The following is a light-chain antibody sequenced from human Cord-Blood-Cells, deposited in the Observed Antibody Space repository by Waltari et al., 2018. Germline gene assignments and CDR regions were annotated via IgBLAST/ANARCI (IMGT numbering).Light chain of an antibody. CDR1: QSVLYSSNNNNY. CDR3: QQYYSTPLT. V-gene: IGKV4-1*01. Sequence: DIVMTQSPDSLAVSLGERATINCKSSQSVLYSSNNNNYLAWYQQKPGKPPKLLIYWASTLESGVPDRFSGSGSGTDFTLTISSLQAEDVAVYYCQQYYSTPLTFGGGTKVEIK. J-gene: IGKJ4*01. CDR2: WAS.